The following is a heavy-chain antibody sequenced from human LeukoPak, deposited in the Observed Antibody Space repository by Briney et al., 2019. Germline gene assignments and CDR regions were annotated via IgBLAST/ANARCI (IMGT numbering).Heavy chain of an antibody. J-gene: IGHJ4*02. CDR2: INTNTGNP. Sequence: ASVKVSCKASGYTFTSYAMNWVRQAPGQGLEWMGWINTNTGNPTYAQGFTGRFVFSLDTSVSTAYLQISSLKAEDTAVYYCARSGQYDYGGNWGPKVSRPTSHFDYWGQGTLVTVSS. V-gene: IGHV7-4-1*02. CDR1: GYTFTSYA. CDR3: ARSGQYDYGGNWGPKVSRPTSHFDY. D-gene: IGHD4-23*01.